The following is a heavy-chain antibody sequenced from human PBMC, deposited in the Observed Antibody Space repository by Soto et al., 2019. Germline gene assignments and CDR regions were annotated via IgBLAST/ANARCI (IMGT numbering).Heavy chain of an antibody. D-gene: IGHD3-10*01. V-gene: IGHV4-39*01. CDR3: ARVFRNWFDP. CDR1: GGSISSSSYY. CDR2: IYYSGST. Sequence: PSETLSLTCTVSGGSISSSSYYWGWIRHPPGKGLEWIGSIYYSGSTYYNPSLKSRVTISVDTSKNQFSLKLSSVTAADTAVYYCARVFRNWFDPWGQGTLVTVSS. J-gene: IGHJ5*02.